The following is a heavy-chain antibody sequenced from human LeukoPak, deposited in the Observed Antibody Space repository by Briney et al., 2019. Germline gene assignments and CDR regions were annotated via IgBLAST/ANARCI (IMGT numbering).Heavy chain of an antibody. CDR3: AREGLLHSISSGDAFDI. Sequence: GSLRPSCAASGFTFRSYTMNWVRRAPGKGLEWVSSIRSNSAYLYYADSVRGRFTISRDNTKNSLYLQMSSPRAEDTAVYYCAREGLLHSISSGDAFDIWGQGTMVTVSS. J-gene: IGHJ3*02. CDR1: GFTFRSYT. D-gene: IGHD2-21*01. V-gene: IGHV3-21*01. CDR2: IRSNSAYL.